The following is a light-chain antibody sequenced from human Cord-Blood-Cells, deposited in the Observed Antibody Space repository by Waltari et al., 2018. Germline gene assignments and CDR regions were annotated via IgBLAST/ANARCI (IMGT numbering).Light chain of an antibody. CDR3: RQSYTTATA. CDR2: AAS. V-gene: IGKV1-39*01. CDR1: QSISSY. J-gene: IGKJ5*01. Sequence: DIQITQSPSSLSASVGDRVTLTCRASQSISSYLNWYQQKPGKAPNLLIYAASSLQSGLPSRFSGRGSATDSTLTVSALRPEDVARYYGRQSYTTATAFAQGTREGI.